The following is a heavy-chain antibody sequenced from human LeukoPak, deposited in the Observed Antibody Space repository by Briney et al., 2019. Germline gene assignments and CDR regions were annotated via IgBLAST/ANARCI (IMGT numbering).Heavy chain of an antibody. CDR1: GFTFSSYW. CDR3: AKGYCSSTSCLKTD. CDR2: IKEDGSEK. D-gene: IGHD2-2*01. V-gene: IGHV3-7*01. J-gene: IGHJ4*02. Sequence: GGSLRLSCAVSGFTFSSYWMSWVRQAPGKGLEWVANIKEDGSEKDYVDSVKGRFTISRDNAKNSLYLQMNSLRAEDTAVYYCAKGYCSSTSCLKTDWGQGDLVTVSS.